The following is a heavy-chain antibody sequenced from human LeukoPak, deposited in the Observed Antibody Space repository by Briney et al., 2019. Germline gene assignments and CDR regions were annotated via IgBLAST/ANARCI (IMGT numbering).Heavy chain of an antibody. Sequence: GASVKVSCKASGYTFTSYDINWARQATGQGLEWMGWMNPNSGNTGYAQKFQGRVTMTRNTSISTAYMELSSLRSEDTAVYYCARGVGLLWFGETPNYYYGMDVWGQGTTVTVSS. J-gene: IGHJ6*02. D-gene: IGHD3-10*01. CDR2: MNPNSGNT. V-gene: IGHV1-8*01. CDR1: GYTFTSYD. CDR3: ARGVGLLWFGETPNYYYGMDV.